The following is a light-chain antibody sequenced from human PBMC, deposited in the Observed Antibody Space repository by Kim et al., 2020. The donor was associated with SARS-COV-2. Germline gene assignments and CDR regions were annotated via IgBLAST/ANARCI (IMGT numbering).Light chain of an antibody. Sequence: DIQMTQSPSTLSASVGDRVTITCRASQSISSWLAWYQQRPGKAPKLLIYKASGLQSGVPLTFSGSGSGTEFTLTISSLQPDDFATYYCQQYDSYPYTFGQGTKLEIK. V-gene: IGKV1-5*03. CDR1: QSISSW. CDR3: QQYDSYPYT. J-gene: IGKJ2*01. CDR2: KAS.